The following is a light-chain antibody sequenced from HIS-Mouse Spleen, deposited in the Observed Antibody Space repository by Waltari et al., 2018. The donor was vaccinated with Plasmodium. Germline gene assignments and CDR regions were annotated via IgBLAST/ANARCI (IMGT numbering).Light chain of an antibody. Sequence: QSALTQPASVPGSPGQSITISCTGTSSDAGSYNLASWYQQHPGKAPKLMIYEGSKRPSGVSNRFSGSKSGNTASLTISGLQAEDEADYYCCSYAGSSTYVFGTGTKVTVL. V-gene: IGLV2-23*01. CDR1: SSDAGSYNL. CDR2: EGS. J-gene: IGLJ1*01. CDR3: CSYAGSSTYV.